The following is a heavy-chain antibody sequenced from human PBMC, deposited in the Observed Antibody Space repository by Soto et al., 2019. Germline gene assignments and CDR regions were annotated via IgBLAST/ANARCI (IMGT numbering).Heavy chain of an antibody. V-gene: IGHV4-34*01. CDR3: ARGRAFRYNWFDP. CDR2: INHSGST. CDR1: GGSFSGYY. Sequence: PSETLSLTSAVYGGSFSGYYWSWIRQPPGKGLEWIGEINHSGSTNYNPSLKSRVTISVDTSKNQFSLKLSSVTAADTAVYYCARGRAFRYNWFDPWGQGTLVTSPQ. J-gene: IGHJ5*02.